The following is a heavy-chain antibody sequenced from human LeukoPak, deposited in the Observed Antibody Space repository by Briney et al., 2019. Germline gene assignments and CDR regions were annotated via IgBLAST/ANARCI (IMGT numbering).Heavy chain of an antibody. D-gene: IGHD3-22*01. V-gene: IGHV3-33*01. Sequence: GRSLRLSCEASGITFSSKRMHWVPQAPGKGLDWVAVIWYDGSSKYYADSVKGRFTISRDNSKNTLYLQMTSLRAEDTAVYYCAREARYESSGYYFDFWGQGTQVTVSS. CDR3: AREARYESSGYYFDF. CDR1: GITFSSKR. J-gene: IGHJ4*02. CDR2: IWYDGSSK.